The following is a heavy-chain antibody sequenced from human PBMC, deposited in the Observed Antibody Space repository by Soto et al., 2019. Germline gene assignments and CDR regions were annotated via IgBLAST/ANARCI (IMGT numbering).Heavy chain of an antibody. CDR1: GFTFSNAW. V-gene: IGHV3-15*01. CDR3: TTDKFTVAGTAFDI. J-gene: IGHJ3*02. CDR2: IKSKTDGGTT. D-gene: IGHD6-19*01. Sequence: GGSLRLSCAASGFTFSNAWMSWVRQAPGKRLEWVGRIKSKTDGGTTDYAAPVKGRFTISRDDSKNTLYLQMNSLKTEDTALYYCTTDKFTVAGTAFDIWGQGTMVTVSS.